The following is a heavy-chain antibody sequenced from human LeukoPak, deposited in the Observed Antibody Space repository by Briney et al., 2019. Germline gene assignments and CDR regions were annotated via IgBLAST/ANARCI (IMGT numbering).Heavy chain of an antibody. Sequence: SETLSLTCAVSGYSISSGYYWGWIRQPPGKGLEWIGCIYHSGSTYYNPSLKSRVTISVETSKNQFSLKLSSVTAADTAVYYFATTSPIAVSGTGYDYWGQGILVTVSS. CDR3: ATTSPIAVSGTGYDY. V-gene: IGHV4-38-2*01. J-gene: IGHJ4*02. CDR2: IYHSGST. D-gene: IGHD6-19*01. CDR1: GYSISSGYY.